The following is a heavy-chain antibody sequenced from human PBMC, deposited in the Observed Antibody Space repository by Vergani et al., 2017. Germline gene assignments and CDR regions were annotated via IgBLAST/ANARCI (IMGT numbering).Heavy chain of an antibody. Sequence: EVQLVESGGGLVQPGGSLRLSCAASGFTFSNYVMSWVRQAPGKGLEWVSVIYSGGSTYYADSVKGRFTISRDNSKNTLYLQMNSLRAEDTAVYYCARDDRDGNYDFWSGYSGSEYFQHWGQGTLVTVSS. CDR2: IYSGGST. CDR3: ARDDRDGNYDFWSGYSGSEYFQH. D-gene: IGHD3-3*01. CDR1: GFTFSNYV. J-gene: IGHJ1*01. V-gene: IGHV3-66*01.